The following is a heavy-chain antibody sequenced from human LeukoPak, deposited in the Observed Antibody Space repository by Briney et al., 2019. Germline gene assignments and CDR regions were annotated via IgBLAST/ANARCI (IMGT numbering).Heavy chain of an antibody. CDR3: AKSIRPIDSNSWYLHFDS. V-gene: IGHV3-23*01. J-gene: IGHJ4*02. CDR1: GFTFSSYA. D-gene: IGHD6-13*01. CDR2: IGGDFTT. Sequence: GGSLRLSCATSGFTFSSYAMTWVRQAPGKGLEWISSIGGDFTTHYADSVRGRFTISRDNSKDTIYLQMNSLRAEDTATYYCAKSIRPIDSNSWYLHFDSWGQGTLVTVSS.